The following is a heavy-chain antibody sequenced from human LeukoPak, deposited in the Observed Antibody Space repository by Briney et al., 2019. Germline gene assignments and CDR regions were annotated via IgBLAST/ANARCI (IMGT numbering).Heavy chain of an antibody. V-gene: IGHV3-7*03. CDR3: AKGGYGDPYDY. J-gene: IGHJ4*02. CDR2: IKEDGSDK. CDR1: GFIFGDYW. Sequence: GGSLRLSCEATGFIFGDYWMAWVRQAPGKGLEWVANIKEDGSDKNYVESMKGRFIISRDNAKNSVYLQMNSLRAEDTAVYYCAKGGYGDPYDYWGQGTLVTVSS. D-gene: IGHD4-17*01.